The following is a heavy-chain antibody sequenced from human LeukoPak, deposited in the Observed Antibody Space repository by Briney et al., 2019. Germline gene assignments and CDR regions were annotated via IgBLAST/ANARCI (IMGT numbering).Heavy chain of an antibody. CDR3: AREGGGSYRRKNWFDP. Sequence: SDTLSLTCAVSGYSIASSSWWGWIRQPPGKGLEWIGEINHSGSTNYNPSLKSRVTISVDTSKNQFSLKLSSVTAADTAVYYCAREGGGSYRRKNWFDPWGQGTLVTVSS. V-gene: IGHV4-28*03. J-gene: IGHJ5*02. CDR1: GYSIASSSW. D-gene: IGHD2-15*01. CDR2: INHSGST.